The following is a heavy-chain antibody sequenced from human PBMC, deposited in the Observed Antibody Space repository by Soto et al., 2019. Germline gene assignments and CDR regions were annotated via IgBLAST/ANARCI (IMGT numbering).Heavy chain of an antibody. CDR3: ARESPQPYCSGGSCYSTGSSYYYYYGMDV. J-gene: IGHJ6*02. Sequence: ASVKVSCKASGYTFTGYYMHWVRQAPGQGLEWMGWINPKSGGTNYAQKFQGWVTMTRDTSISTAYMELSRLRSDDTAVYYCARESPQPYCSGGSCYSTGSSYYYYYGMDVWGQGTTVTVSS. D-gene: IGHD2-15*01. CDR1: GYTFTGYY. V-gene: IGHV1-2*04. CDR2: INPKSGGT.